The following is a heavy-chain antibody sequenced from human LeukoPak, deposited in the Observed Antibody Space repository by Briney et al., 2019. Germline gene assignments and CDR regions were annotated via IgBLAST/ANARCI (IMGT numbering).Heavy chain of an antibody. CDR2: INPNSATT. V-gene: IGHV1-8*03. CDR1: GYTFTDYD. CDR3: ARGDFGETNTAFDV. J-gene: IGHJ3*01. D-gene: IGHD4-17*01. Sequence: ASVKVSCKTSGYTFTDYDVHWVRQAPGQGLEWMGWINPNSATTNYAQRLQGRVTFTRDTSLSVAYMELSSLTSEDAAVYFCARGDFGETNTAFDVWGQGTLVAVSS.